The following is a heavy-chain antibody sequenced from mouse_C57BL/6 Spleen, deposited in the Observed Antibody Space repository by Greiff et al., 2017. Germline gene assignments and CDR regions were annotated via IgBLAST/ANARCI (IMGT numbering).Heavy chain of an antibody. V-gene: IGHV1-15*01. Sequence: QVQLKQSGAELVRPGASVTLSCKASGYTFTDYEMHWVKQTPVHGLEWIGAIDPETGGTAYNQKFKGKAILTADKSSSTAYMELRSLTSEDSAVYYCTRNWDGLGYWGRGTSVTVSS. J-gene: IGHJ4*01. D-gene: IGHD4-1*01. CDR3: TRNWDGLGY. CDR1: GYTFTDYE. CDR2: IDPETGGT.